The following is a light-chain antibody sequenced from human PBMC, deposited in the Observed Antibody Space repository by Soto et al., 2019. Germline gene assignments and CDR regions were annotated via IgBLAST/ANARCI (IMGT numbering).Light chain of an antibody. J-gene: IGLJ1*01. Sequence: QSALTQPASVSGSPGQSITISCTGTSSDVGAYNYISWYQQPPGKAPKLLIYEVSNRPSGVSNRFSGSKSGNTASLTISGLQAEDEGDYYCSSFTSSSTRVFGTGTKVTVL. V-gene: IGLV2-14*01. CDR2: EVS. CDR1: SSDVGAYNY. CDR3: SSFTSSSTRV.